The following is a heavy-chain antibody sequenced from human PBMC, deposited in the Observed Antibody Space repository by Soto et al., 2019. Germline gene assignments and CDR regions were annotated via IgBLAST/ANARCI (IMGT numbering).Heavy chain of an antibody. D-gene: IGHD4-4*01. V-gene: IGHV3-7*04. CDR2: IAHDGSET. CDR3: AREDHSTYNF. Sequence: EVQLVESGGDLVQPGGSLRLSCTVSGFTFSSYWMSWVRQAPGKELEWVANIAHDGSETYYVDSVKGRFTISRDNAKNSLYLQLNSLRDEDTAVYYCAREDHSTYNFWGQGTLVTVSS. CDR1: GFTFSSYW. J-gene: IGHJ4*02.